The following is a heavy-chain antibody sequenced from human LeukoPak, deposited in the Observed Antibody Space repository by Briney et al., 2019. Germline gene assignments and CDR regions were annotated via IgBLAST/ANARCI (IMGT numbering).Heavy chain of an antibody. D-gene: IGHD3-10*01. CDR2: ISYDGSNK. V-gene: IGHV3-30*04. J-gene: IGHJ5*02. CDR1: GFTFSSYA. CDR3: ARGGYYGSGNDFRFDP. Sequence: GGSLRLSCAASGFTFSSYAMHWVRQAPGKGLEWVAVISYDGSNKYYADSVKGRFTISRDNAKNSLYLQMNSLRAEDTAVYYCARGGYYGSGNDFRFDPWGQGTLVTVSS.